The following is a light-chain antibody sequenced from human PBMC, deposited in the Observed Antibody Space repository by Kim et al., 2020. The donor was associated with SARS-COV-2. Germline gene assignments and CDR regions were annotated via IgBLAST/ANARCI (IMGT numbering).Light chain of an antibody. Sequence: GQSVTISCTGTSSDVGGYVYVSWYQLQPGKAPNLLIFDVSHRSSGVADRFSGSKSGNTASLTISGPQGEDEAYYYCNSYTSSSTYVFGTGTQVTVL. CDR1: SSDVGGYVY. CDR2: DVS. CDR3: NSYTSSSTYV. V-gene: IGLV2-14*03. J-gene: IGLJ1*01.